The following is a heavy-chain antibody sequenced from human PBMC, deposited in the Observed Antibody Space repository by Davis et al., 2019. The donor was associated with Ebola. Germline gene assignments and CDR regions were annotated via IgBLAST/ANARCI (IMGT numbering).Heavy chain of an antibody. D-gene: IGHD3-16*01. J-gene: IGHJ4*02. V-gene: IGHV4-59*01. CDR1: GGSISSYY. CDR3: AREGRVGIWGTLDY. Sequence: MPSETLSLTCTVSGGSISSYYWSWIRQPPGKGLEWIGYIYYSGSTNYNPSLKSRVTISVDTSKNQFSLKLSSVTAADTAVYYCAREGRVGIWGTLDYWGQGTLVTVSS. CDR2: IYYSGST.